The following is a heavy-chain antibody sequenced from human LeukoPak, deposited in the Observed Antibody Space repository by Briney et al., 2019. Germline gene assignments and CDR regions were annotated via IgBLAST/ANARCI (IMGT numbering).Heavy chain of an antibody. V-gene: IGHV3-7*01. CDR3: ATDRDNSDWQKRFDS. CDR2: INQGASEI. CDR1: GFTFSTHG. J-gene: IGHJ4*02. D-gene: IGHD2-21*02. Sequence: TGGSLRLSCAASGFTFSTHGMNWYRKAPGKGLEWVGNINQGASEINYVDSVRGRFTISRDNAKNSLHLQMNSLRAEDTAVYYCATDRDNSDWQKRFDSWGQGTLVTVSS.